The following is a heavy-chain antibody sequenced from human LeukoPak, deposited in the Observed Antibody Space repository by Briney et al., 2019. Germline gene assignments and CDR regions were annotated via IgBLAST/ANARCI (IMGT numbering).Heavy chain of an antibody. CDR1: GDSISSSSYY. V-gene: IGHV4-39*01. CDR3: ARHGRGYGDYFDY. CDR2: IYYSGST. J-gene: IGHJ4*02. Sequence: PSETLSLTCTVSGDSISSSSYYWGWIRQPPGKGLEWIGSIYYSGSTYYNPSLKSRVTISVDTSKSQFSLKLSSVTAADTAVYYCARHGRGYGDYFDYWGQGTLVTVSS. D-gene: IGHD4-17*01.